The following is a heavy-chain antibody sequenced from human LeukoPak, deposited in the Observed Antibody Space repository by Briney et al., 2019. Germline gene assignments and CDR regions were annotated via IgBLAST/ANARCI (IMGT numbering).Heavy chain of an antibody. D-gene: IGHD5-12*01. CDR1: GFTFDDYA. Sequence: PGGSLRLSCAASGFTFDDYAMRWVRQAPGKGLEWFSGISWNSGSTGYADSVKGRFTISRDNAKNSLYLQMNSLRAEDTALYYCAKDASGYDWAYFDYWGQGTLVTVSS. V-gene: IGHV3-9*01. CDR3: AKDASGYDWAYFDY. CDR2: ISWNSGST. J-gene: IGHJ4*02.